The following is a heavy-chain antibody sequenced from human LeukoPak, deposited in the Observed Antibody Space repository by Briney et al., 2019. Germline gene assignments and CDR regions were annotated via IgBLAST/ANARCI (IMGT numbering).Heavy chain of an antibody. J-gene: IGHJ5*02. CDR3: ARDLEQWLDNWFDP. V-gene: IGHV1-8*02. Sequence: ASVKVSCKASGYTFTSYGISWVRQAPGQGLEWMGWMNPNSGNTGYAQKFQGRVTMTRNTSISTAYMELSSLRSDDTAVYYCARDLEQWLDNWFDPWGQGTLVTVSS. CDR2: MNPNSGNT. CDR1: GYTFTSYG. D-gene: IGHD6-19*01.